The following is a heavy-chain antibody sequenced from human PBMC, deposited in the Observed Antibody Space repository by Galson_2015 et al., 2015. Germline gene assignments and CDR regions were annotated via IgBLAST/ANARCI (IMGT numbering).Heavy chain of an antibody. Sequence: ETLSLTCAVYGGSFSGYYWSWIRQPPGKGLEWIGEINHSGSTNYNPSLKSRVTISVDTSKNQFSLKLSSVTAADTAVYYCARDSGYRIYYYMDVWGKGTTVTVSS. CDR1: GGSFSGYY. D-gene: IGHD2-15*01. CDR3: ARDSGYRIYYYMDV. CDR2: INHSGST. J-gene: IGHJ6*03. V-gene: IGHV4-34*01.